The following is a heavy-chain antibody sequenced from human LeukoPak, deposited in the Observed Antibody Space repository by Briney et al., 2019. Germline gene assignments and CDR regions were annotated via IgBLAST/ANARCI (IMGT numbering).Heavy chain of an antibody. CDR1: GGSISTYY. V-gene: IGHV4-59*01. J-gene: IGHJ6*04. CDR2: IYYSGGT. CDR3: ARDSITMVRGVQTFYYYYGMDV. Sequence: SETLSLTCTVSGGSISTYYWSWIRQPPGEGLEWIGYIYYSGGTNYNPSLKSRVTISVDTSKNQFSLKLSSVTAADTAVYYCARDSITMVRGVQTFYYYYGMDVWGKGTTVTVSS. D-gene: IGHD3-10*01.